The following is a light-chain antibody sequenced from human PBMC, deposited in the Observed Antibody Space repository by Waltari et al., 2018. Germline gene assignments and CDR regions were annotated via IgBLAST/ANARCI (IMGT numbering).Light chain of an antibody. CDR3: NSYTSSSTLL. CDR1: TRDVGAYNY. CDR2: DVS. V-gene: IGLV2-14*03. J-gene: IGLJ2*01. Sequence: QSALTQPASVSGSPGQSITISCPGTTRDVGAYNYVSWYQQHPGKAHRLMIFDVSNRPSGVSNRFSGSKSGNTASLTISGLQAEDEADYYCNSYTSSSTLLFGGGTRLTVL.